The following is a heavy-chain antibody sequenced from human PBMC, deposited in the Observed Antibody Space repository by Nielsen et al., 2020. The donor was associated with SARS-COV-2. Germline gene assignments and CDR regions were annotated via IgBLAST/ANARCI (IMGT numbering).Heavy chain of an antibody. Sequence: GESLKISCAASGFTFSSYAMHWVRQAPGKGLEWVAVISYDGSNKYYADSVKGRFTISRDNSKNTLYLQMNSLRAEDTAVYYCARVGQRWLQSHGMDVWGQGTTVTVSS. CDR3: ARVGQRWLQSHGMDV. CDR1: GFTFSSYA. D-gene: IGHD5-24*01. CDR2: ISYDGSNK. V-gene: IGHV3-30-3*01. J-gene: IGHJ6*02.